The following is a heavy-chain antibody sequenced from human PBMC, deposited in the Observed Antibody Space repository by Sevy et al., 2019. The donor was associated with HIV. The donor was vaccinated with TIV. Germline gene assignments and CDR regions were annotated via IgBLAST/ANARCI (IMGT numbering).Heavy chain of an antibody. V-gene: IGHV3-23*01. D-gene: IGHD3-22*01. Sequence: GGSLRLSCTTSGFTFRIYAMSWVGQAPGKGLEWVSAISGSSSSTYYSDSVKGRCTISRDNSKNTLCLQMNSLRAVDTAVFFCARVGVSHYDTSGSFGVWGQETRVTVCS. CDR1: GFTFRIYA. J-gene: IGHJ4*02. CDR2: ISGSSSST. CDR3: ARVGVSHYDTSGSFGV.